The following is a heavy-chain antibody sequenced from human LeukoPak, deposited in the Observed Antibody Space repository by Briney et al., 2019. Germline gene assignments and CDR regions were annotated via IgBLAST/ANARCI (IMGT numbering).Heavy chain of an antibody. V-gene: IGHV1-2*02. CDR1: GYTFTDYY. Sequence: GASVKVSCKASGYTFTDYYIHWVRQAPGQGLEWMGWINPNSGGTNYEQKFQGRVTMTRDTSISSAYMELSRLRSDDTAVYYCAASDMVRGAWLDPWGQGTLVTVSS. D-gene: IGHD3-10*01. CDR2: INPNSGGT. CDR3: AASDMVRGAWLDP. J-gene: IGHJ5*02.